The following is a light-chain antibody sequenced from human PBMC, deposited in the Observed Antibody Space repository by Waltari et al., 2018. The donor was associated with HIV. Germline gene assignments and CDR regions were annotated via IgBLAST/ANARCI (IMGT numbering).Light chain of an antibody. V-gene: IGLV2-8*01. CDR2: DVT. CDR1: GNDVGGYNY. J-gene: IGLJ2*01. CDR3: SSYAGSAVV. Sequence: QSALTQPPSASGSPGQSATISCTATGNDVGGYNYVSWYQLHPGKAPKLLIYDVTKRPSGVPDRFSGSKSGNTASLTVSGLQGDDEADYYCSSYAGSAVVFGGGTKLTVL.